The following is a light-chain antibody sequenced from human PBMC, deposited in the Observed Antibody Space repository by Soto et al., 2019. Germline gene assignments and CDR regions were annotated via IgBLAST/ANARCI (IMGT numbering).Light chain of an antibody. CDR1: QSISSY. CDR2: AAS. V-gene: IGKV1-39*01. J-gene: IGKJ3*01. CDR3: QQSYSTLIFT. Sequence: DIQMTQSPSSLSASVGDRVTITCRASQSISSYLNWYQQKPGKATKLLIYAASSLQSGVPSRFSGSGSGTDFTLTISSLQPEDFATYYCQQSYSTLIFTFGPGTKVDIK.